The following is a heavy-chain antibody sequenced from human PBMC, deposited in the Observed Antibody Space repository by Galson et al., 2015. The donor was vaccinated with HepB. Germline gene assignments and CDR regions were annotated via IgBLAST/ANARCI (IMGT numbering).Heavy chain of an antibody. CDR3: ASDLSSSWYGTDGMDV. V-gene: IGHV3-74*01. Sequence: SLRLSCAASGFTFSSYWMHWVRQGPGMGLMWVSRINSDGTSISHADSVKGRFTISRDNARNTLFLQMNSLRGEDTAVYYCASDLSSSWYGTDGMDVWGQGTTVTVS. J-gene: IGHJ6*02. CDR1: GFTFSSYW. CDR2: INSDGTSI. D-gene: IGHD6-13*01.